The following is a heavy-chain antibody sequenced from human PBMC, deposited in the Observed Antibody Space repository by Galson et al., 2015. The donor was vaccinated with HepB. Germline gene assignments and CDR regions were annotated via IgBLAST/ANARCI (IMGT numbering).Heavy chain of an antibody. V-gene: IGHV3-23*01. D-gene: IGHD2-21*02. CDR2: ITPSADRT. CDR3: AKGDWMDV. J-gene: IGHJ6*02. Sequence: SLRLSCAGSGFTFGSSPMTWVRQAPGKGLYWVSAITPSADRTFYADSVRGRFTISRDNSRNTLYLQMNSLRAEDTAVYFCAKGDWMDVWGQGTTVTVSS. CDR1: GFTFGSSP.